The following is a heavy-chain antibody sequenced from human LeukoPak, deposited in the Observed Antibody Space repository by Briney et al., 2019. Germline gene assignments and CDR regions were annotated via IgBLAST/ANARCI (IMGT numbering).Heavy chain of an antibody. Sequence: SETLSLTCTVSGGSISSYYWSWIRQPPGKGLEWIGYIYYSGSTNYNPSLKSRVTISVDTSKNQFSLKLRSVTAADTAVYYCAATYYYDSSGYVGDYWGQGTLVTVSS. CDR2: IYYSGST. V-gene: IGHV4-59*08. CDR3: AATYYYDSSGYVGDY. CDR1: GGSISSYY. D-gene: IGHD3-22*01. J-gene: IGHJ4*02.